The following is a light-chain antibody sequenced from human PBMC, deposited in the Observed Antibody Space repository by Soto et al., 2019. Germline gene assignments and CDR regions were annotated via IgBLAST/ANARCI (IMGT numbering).Light chain of an antibody. Sequence: QSVMTQPPSVSAAPGQKVTISCSGCSSNIGGNSVSWYQQLPGTAPKLLIYDDDKRPSGIPDRFSGSKSGTSATLGITGFQTGDEADYYCGSWDSSLSAYVFATGTKVTVL. CDR2: DDD. CDR3: GSWDSSLSAYV. V-gene: IGLV1-51*01. J-gene: IGLJ1*01. CDR1: SSNIGGNS.